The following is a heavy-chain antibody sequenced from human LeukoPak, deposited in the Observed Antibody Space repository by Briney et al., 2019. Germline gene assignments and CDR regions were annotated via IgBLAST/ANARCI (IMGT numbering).Heavy chain of an antibody. CDR3: ARDPPPPYYDSSGPDTTPS. D-gene: IGHD3-22*01. Sequence: PGGSLRLSCAASGFTFNSYSMNWVRQAPGKGLEWVSSISSSSTYIYYADSLKGRFTVSRDNAKNSLYLQMNSLRAEDTAVYYCARDPPPPYYDSSGPDTTPSWGQGTLVTVSS. CDR2: ISSSSTYI. CDR1: GFTFNSYS. V-gene: IGHV3-21*01. J-gene: IGHJ5*02.